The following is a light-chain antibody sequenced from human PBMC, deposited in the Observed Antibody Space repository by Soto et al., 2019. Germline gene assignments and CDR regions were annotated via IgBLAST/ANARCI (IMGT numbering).Light chain of an antibody. V-gene: IGLV2-14*03. CDR1: SSDVGGHNH. J-gene: IGLJ2*01. Sequence: QSALTQPASVSGSPGQSITISCTGTSSDVGGHNHVSWYQQHPGKAPKLMIYDVTDRPSGVSNRFSGSKSGNTASLAISGLQAEDEADYYCNSYTSTNTRVFGGGTKLTVL. CDR2: DVT. CDR3: NSYTSTNTRV.